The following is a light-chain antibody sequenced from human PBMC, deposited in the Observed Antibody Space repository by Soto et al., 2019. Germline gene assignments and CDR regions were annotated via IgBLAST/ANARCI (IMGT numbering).Light chain of an antibody. CDR1: QSISSW. Sequence: DIQINKSPSTLSASVGARVTITCRASQSISSWLAWYQQKPGKAPKLLIYDASSLASGSPSRSSGSGSGKEFTLTLCTLRRDIFATYYSQQYNSYADTFGGGTKV. CDR2: DAS. J-gene: IGKJ4*01. V-gene: IGKV1-5*01. CDR3: QQYNSYADT.